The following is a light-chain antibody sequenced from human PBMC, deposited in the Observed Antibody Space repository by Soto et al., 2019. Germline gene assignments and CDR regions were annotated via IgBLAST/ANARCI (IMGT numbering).Light chain of an antibody. CDR3: CSYTSSADLV. J-gene: IGLJ3*02. Sequence: QSVLTQPASVSGAPGQSITISCSGNSNDIGGYNYVSWYQQYPGKVPKVIIYEVSNRPSGVSNRFTGSKSGNTASLTISGLQAEDEADYYCCSYTSSADLVFGGGTKLTVL. CDR1: SNDIGGYNY. CDR2: EVS. V-gene: IGLV2-14*01.